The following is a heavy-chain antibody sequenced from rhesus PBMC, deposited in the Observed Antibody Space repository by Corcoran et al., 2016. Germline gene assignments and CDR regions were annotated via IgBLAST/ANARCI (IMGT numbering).Heavy chain of an antibody. V-gene: IGHV4S10*01. CDR3: AIPTLWTGYYYFDY. Sequence: QVQLQESGPGVVKPSETLSLTCAVSGGSIRDSYRWSWIRRPPGKGLEWIGYIYVSNTSPNYNPSLKSRVTIAKAPSTNQFSVKLSSVTAADTAVYYCAIPTLWTGYYYFDYWGQGVLLTVSS. J-gene: IGHJ4*01. CDR2: IYVSNTSP. D-gene: IGHD3-3*01. CDR1: GGSIRDSYR.